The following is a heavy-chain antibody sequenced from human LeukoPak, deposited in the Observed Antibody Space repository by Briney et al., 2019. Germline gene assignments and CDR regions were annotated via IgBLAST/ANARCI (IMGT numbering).Heavy chain of an antibody. CDR2: IYYSGST. V-gene: IGHV4-59*08. CDR3: VKADAFDI. CDR1: GGSISSYH. Sequence: SETLSLTCTVSGGSISSYHWSWLRQPPGKGLECIGYIYYSGSTNYNPSLKSRVTISVDTSKNQFSLKLSSVTAADTAVYYCVKADAFDIWGQGTMVTVSS. J-gene: IGHJ3*02.